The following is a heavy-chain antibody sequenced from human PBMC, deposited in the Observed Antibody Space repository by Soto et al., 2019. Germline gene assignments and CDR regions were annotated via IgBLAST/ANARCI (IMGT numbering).Heavy chain of an antibody. Sequence: QVQLQQWGAGLLKPSETLSLTCAVYGGSFSGYYWSWIRQPPGKGLEWIGEINHSGSTNYNPPLXXXVTXXXDTSKNQFSLXXSXVXXADTAVYYCARVGGVDTYDILTGYYSHYYYYGMDVWGQGTTVTVSS. D-gene: IGHD3-9*01. CDR2: INHSGST. CDR1: GGSFSGYY. V-gene: IGHV4-34*01. CDR3: ARVGGVDTYDILTGYYSHYYYYGMDV. J-gene: IGHJ6*02.